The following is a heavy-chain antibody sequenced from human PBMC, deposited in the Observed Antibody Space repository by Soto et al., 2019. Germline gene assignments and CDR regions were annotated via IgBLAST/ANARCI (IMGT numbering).Heavy chain of an antibody. D-gene: IGHD3-3*01. CDR2: IYPGDSDT. Sequence: GESLKISCKGSGYSFTSYWIGWVRQMPGKGLEWMGIIYPGDSDTRYSPSFQGQVTISADKSISTAYLQWSSLKASDTATYYCARLGFNYDFLRGDYNVQHYYGIDVWGQGTTVTVAS. CDR3: ARLGFNYDFLRGDYNVQHYYGIDV. J-gene: IGHJ6*02. V-gene: IGHV5-51*01. CDR1: GYSFTSYW.